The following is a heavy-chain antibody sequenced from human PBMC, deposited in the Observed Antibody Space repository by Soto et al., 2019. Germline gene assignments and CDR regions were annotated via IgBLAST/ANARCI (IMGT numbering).Heavy chain of an antibody. CDR2: INHSGST. CDR3: ARGGVLLGGMDV. Sequence: SETLSLACAVYGGSFSGYYWSWIRQPPGKGLEWIGEINHSGSTNYNPSLKSRVTISVDTSKNQFSLKLSSVTAADTAVYYCARGGVLLGGMDVWGQGTTVTVSS. J-gene: IGHJ6*02. D-gene: IGHD3-16*01. CDR1: GGSFSGYY. V-gene: IGHV4-34*01.